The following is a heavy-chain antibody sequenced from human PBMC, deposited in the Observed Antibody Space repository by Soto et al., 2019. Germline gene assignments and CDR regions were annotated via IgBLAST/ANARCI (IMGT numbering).Heavy chain of an antibody. Sequence: QLVESGGGLIQPGESLKLSCAASGLSVSTNFMSWVRQAPGNGLEWLAVIYSGGKTFYADSVKGRFTISKDNSKNTLSLQMNSLIAEDTAVYYCTRDAPGERPYYFYYSGMDVWGQGTTVTVS. CDR1: GLSVSTNF. J-gene: IGHJ6*02. CDR3: TRDAPGERPYYFYYSGMDV. CDR2: IYSGGKT. V-gene: IGHV3-53*01.